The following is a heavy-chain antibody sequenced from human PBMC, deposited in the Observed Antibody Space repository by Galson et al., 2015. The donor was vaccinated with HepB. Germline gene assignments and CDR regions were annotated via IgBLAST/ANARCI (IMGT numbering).Heavy chain of an antibody. D-gene: IGHD3-16*01. CDR3: ATGGRDPWFDY. CDR1: GGSISSYY. CDR2: IYYSGST. V-gene: IGHV4-59*01. J-gene: IGHJ4*02. Sequence: LSLTCTVSGGSISSYYWSWIRQPPGKGLEWIGYIYYSGSTNYNPSLKSRVTISVDTSKNQFSLKLSSVTAADTAVYYCATGGRDPWFDYWGQGTLVTVSS.